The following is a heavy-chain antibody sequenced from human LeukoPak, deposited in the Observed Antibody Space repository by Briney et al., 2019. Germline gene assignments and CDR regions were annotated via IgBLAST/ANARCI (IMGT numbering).Heavy chain of an antibody. D-gene: IGHD6-19*01. CDR1: GFTFSSYE. CDR2: ISSRGGAI. CDR3: AKLTVVARTRPQGFDL. J-gene: IGHJ2*01. Sequence: GGSLRLSCAASGFTFSSYEMNWVRQAPGKGLEWVSYISSRGGAIYYADSLKGRFTISRDNAKNSLYLQMSSLRSEHAPVYFCAKLTVVARTRPQGFDLWGRGTLVTVSS. V-gene: IGHV3-48*03.